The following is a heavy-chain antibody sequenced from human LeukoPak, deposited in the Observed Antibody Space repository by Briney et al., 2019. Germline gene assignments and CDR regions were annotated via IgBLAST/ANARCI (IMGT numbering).Heavy chain of an antibody. CDR3: ARDGSSGYLWWPFDY. Sequence: PSETLSLTCTVSGYSISSGYYWGWIRQPPGKGLEWIGSIYHSGSTYYNPSLKSRVTISVDTSKNQFSLKLSSVTAADTAVYYCARDGSSGYLWWPFDYWGQGTLVTVSS. CDR1: GYSISSGYY. J-gene: IGHJ4*02. CDR2: IYHSGST. D-gene: IGHD3-22*01. V-gene: IGHV4-38-2*02.